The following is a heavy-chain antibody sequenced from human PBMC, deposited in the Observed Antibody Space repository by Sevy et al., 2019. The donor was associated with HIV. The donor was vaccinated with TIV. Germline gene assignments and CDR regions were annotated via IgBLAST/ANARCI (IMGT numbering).Heavy chain of an antibody. CDR1: GFTFSTYD. Sequence: GGSLRLSCAASGFTFSTYDMHWVRQAPGKGLKWVAYIRYDGSNKYYGDSVRGRFTISRDNSKSTLYVQLNSLRAEDTAVYYCARGRKTTQEWLEELDYYYGMDVWGQGTSVTVSS. CDR3: ARGRKTTQEWLEELDYYYGMDV. V-gene: IGHV3-30*02. CDR2: IRYDGSNK. J-gene: IGHJ6*02. D-gene: IGHD2-8*01.